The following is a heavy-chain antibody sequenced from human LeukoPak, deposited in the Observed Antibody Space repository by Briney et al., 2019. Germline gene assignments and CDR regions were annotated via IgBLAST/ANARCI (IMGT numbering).Heavy chain of an antibody. CDR3: ARDYTGGWNDY. D-gene: IGHD7-27*01. J-gene: IGHJ4*02. Sequence: PGGSLGLSCIVSGFTLSSYEMTWFRQAPGKGLEWVSSIEYSDTGGHYADSVQGRFTISKDNPKNSLYLQMNSLRAEDTAVYYCARDYTGGWNDYWGQGTLVTVSS. CDR1: GFTLSSYE. V-gene: IGHV3-23*01. CDR2: IEYSDTGG.